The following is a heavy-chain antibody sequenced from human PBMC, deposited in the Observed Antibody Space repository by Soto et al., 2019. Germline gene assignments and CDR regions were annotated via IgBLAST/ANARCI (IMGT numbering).Heavy chain of an antibody. CDR1: GVSVTSGGYS. J-gene: IGHJ5*02. CDR3: ASSKYHVVAGYVWFDP. CDR2: MYHSGNT. D-gene: IGHD2-21*01. V-gene: IGHV4-30-2*01. Sequence: XLSLTCAVSGVSVTSGGYSWGLIRHPPGQGLEWIGYMYHSGNTYYNPSLKGRVTISLDHSRNQFSLRLNSVTAADTAVYFCASSKYHVVAGYVWFDPWGQGTLGTVSS.